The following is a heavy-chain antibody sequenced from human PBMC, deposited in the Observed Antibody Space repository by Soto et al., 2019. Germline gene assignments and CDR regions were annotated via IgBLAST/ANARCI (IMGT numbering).Heavy chain of an antibody. J-gene: IGHJ4*02. CDR1: GFTFSNYL. V-gene: IGHV3-7*01. D-gene: IGHD1-26*01. Sequence: VQLVESGGGVVQPGRSLRLSCAASGFTFSNYLMSWVRQAPGKGLEWVANIKEDGSEKYYVDSVKGRFTISRDNAKNSLYLQMNSLRAEDTAIYYCARTNSGSYFERDYWGQGTLVTVSS. CDR2: IKEDGSEK. CDR3: ARTNSGSYFERDY.